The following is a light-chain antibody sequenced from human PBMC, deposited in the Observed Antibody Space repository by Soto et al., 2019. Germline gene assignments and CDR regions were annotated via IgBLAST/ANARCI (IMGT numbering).Light chain of an antibody. CDR3: SSFITSTSYV. CDR1: SSDVGNYNY. Sequence: QSALTQPASVSGSPGQSITISCTGTSSDVGNYNYVSWYQQYPGKAPKLLISDVSYRPSGVSNRCSGSKSGNTASLTISGLQAEDEADYYCSSFITSTSYVFGTGTKVTVL. V-gene: IGLV2-14*03. J-gene: IGLJ1*01. CDR2: DVS.